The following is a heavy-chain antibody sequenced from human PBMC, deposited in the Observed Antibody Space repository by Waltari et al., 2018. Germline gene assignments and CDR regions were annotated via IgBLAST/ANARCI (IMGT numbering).Heavy chain of an antibody. D-gene: IGHD5-18*01. CDR2: ISGYGHGI. J-gene: IGHJ4*02. V-gene: IGHV3-74*01. Sequence: EVQLLEAGGDLVQPGGSLRLSCAASGFTFSDYWMHWVRQAPGKGLVWLARISGYGHGITYSASVQGRFTILRDNTKNTVYLQLNSLRADDTAVYYCARKGGRGYTYGPFYFDSWGRGTLVTVSS. CDR1: GFTFSDYW. CDR3: ARKGGRGYTYGPFYFDS.